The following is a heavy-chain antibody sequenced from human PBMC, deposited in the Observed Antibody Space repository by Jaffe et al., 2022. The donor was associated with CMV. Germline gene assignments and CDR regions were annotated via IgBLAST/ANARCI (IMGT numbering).Heavy chain of an antibody. D-gene: IGHD5-18*01. Sequence: EVQLVESGGGLVQPGGSLRLSCAASGFTFSSYDMHWVRQATGKGLEWVSAIGTAGDTYYPGSVKGRFTISRENAKNSLYLQMNSLRAGDTAVYYCARGEWRVDIDVDTATPPDWYFDLWGRGTLVTVSS. CDR3: ARGEWRVDIDVDTATPPDWYFDL. V-gene: IGHV3-13*01. J-gene: IGHJ2*01. CDR2: IGTAGDT. CDR1: GFTFSSYD.